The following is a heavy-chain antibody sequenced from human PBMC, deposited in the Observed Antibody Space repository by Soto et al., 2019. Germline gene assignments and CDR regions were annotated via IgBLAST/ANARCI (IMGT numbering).Heavy chain of an antibody. CDR1: GASLSGYY. D-gene: IGHD3-10*01. Sequence: QVQLQQWGAGLLKPSETLSLTCAVYGASLSGYYWTWIRQSPGKGLEWIAEINESGSPNYSPSLKRRVTILTVAAKNQFCLTLSSVTAADTAVYYCWGGRHYGSGSYSIRSGFQYYFYIDVWGKGTTVTVSS. CDR2: INESGSP. CDR3: WGGRHYGSGSYSIRSGFQYYFYIDV. V-gene: IGHV4-34*01. J-gene: IGHJ6*03.